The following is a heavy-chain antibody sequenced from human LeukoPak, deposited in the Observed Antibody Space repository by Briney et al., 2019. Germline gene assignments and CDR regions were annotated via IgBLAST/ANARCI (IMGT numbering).Heavy chain of an antibody. CDR2: IIPIFGTA. CDR1: GGTFSSYA. V-gene: IGHV1-69*13. CDR3: ARDQSIAVPFWY. Sequence: VASVKVSCKASGGTFSSYAISWVRQAPGQGLEWMGGIIPIFGTANYAQKFQGRVTITADESTSTAYMELSSLRSEDTAVYYCARDQSIAVPFWYWGQGTLVTVSS. J-gene: IGHJ4*02. D-gene: IGHD6-19*01.